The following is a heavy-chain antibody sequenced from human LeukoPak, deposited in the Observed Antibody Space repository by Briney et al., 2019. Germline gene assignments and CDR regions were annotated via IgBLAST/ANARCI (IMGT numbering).Heavy chain of an antibody. CDR1: GGSISSSSYY. CDR3: ARDLQYYDFGFDP. D-gene: IGHD3-3*01. CDR2: IYYSGST. Sequence: SETLSLTCTVSGGSISSSSYYWGWIRQPPGKGLEWIGSIYYSGSTYYNPSLKSRVTISVDTSKNQFSLKLSSVTAADTAVYYCARDLQYYDFGFDPWGQGTLVTVSS. V-gene: IGHV4-39*07. J-gene: IGHJ5*02.